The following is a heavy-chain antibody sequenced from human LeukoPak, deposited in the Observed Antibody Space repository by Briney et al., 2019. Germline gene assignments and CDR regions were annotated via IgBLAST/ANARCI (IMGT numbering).Heavy chain of an antibody. Sequence: SETLSLTCAVYGGSFSGYYWSWIRQPPGKGLEWIGEINHSGSTNYNPSLKSRVTISVDTSKNQFSLKLSSVTAADTAVYYCARNTRTRRYYVNQPANLFDPWGQGTLGTVSS. CDR3: ARNTRTRRYYVNQPANLFDP. J-gene: IGHJ5*02. D-gene: IGHD3-9*01. CDR1: GGSFSGYY. V-gene: IGHV4-34*01. CDR2: INHSGST.